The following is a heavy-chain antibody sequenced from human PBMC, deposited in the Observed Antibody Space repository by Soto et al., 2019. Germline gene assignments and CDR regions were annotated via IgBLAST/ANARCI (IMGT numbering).Heavy chain of an antibody. CDR3: AKDISYAPPRGYFGY. D-gene: IGHD3-16*02. CDR2: ISWNSGSI. V-gene: IGHV3-9*01. Sequence: EVQLVESGGGLVQPGRSLRLPCAASGFTFDDYAMQWVRQAPGKGLEWVSGISWNSGSIGYADSVKGRFTISRDNAKNSLYLQMYSLRAEDAALSDCAKDISYAPPRGYFGYWGQGTLVTVSS. J-gene: IGHJ4*02. CDR1: GFTFDDYA.